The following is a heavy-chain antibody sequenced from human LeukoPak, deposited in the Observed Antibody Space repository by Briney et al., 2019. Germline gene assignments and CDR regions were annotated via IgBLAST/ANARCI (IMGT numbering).Heavy chain of an antibody. CDR2: ISSSGSTI. Sequence: GGSLRLSCAASGFTFIDSWMTWVRQAPGKGLEWVSYISSSGSTIYYADSVKGRFTISRDNAKNSLYLQMNSLRAEDTAVYYCAELGITMIGGVWGKGTTVTISS. CDR1: GFTFIDSW. CDR3: AELGITMIGGV. J-gene: IGHJ6*04. D-gene: IGHD3-10*02. V-gene: IGHV3-48*03.